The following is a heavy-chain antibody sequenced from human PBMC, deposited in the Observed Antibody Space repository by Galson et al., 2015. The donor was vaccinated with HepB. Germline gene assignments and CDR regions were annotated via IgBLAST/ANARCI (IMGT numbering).Heavy chain of an antibody. CDR1: GYTFTSYG. CDR3: AMRELGPVVPAAIDY. Sequence: SVKVSCKASGYTFTSYGISWVRQAPGQGLEWMGGIIPILGIANYAQKFQGRVTITADKSTSTAYMELSSLRSEDTAVYYCAMRELGPVVPAAIDYWGQGTLVTVSS. J-gene: IGHJ4*02. CDR2: IIPILGIA. D-gene: IGHD2-2*01. V-gene: IGHV1-69*10.